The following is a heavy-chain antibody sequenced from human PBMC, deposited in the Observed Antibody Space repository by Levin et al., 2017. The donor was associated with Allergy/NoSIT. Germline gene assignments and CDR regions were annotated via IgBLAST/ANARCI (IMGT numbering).Heavy chain of an antibody. V-gene: IGHV4-39*07. CDR3: AREVGRSGYFDY. J-gene: IGHJ4*02. Sequence: SETLSLTCIVSGDSIRSSNYYWGWIRQPPGKGLEWIGDIYYSGNTDYSPSLKSRVTMSVDTSKNHFSLKLTSVTAADTAVYYCAREVGRSGYFDYWGQGTLVTVSS. CDR1: GDSIRSSNYY. D-gene: IGHD2-15*01. CDR2: IYYSGNT.